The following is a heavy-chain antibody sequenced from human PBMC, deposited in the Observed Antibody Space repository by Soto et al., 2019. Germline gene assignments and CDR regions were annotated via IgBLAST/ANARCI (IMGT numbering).Heavy chain of an antibody. V-gene: IGHV3-74*01. D-gene: IGHD2-2*01. J-gene: IGHJ6*02. Sequence: EVQLVESGGGLVQPGGSLRLSCAASGFSISDYWMHWVRQAPGKGLVWVSRIKSDGSSTSYADSVKGRFTISRDNGKNTLYLQMNSLRDEDTAVYYCARPLVPAAATQYYFGLDVWGQGTTVTVSS. CDR2: IKSDGSST. CDR3: ARPLVPAAATQYYFGLDV. CDR1: GFSISDYW.